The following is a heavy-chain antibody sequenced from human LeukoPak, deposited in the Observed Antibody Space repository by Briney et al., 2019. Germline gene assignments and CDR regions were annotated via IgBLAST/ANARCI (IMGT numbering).Heavy chain of an antibody. V-gene: IGHV4-59*01. J-gene: IGHJ4*02. D-gene: IGHD6-13*01. CDR2: IYYSGST. CDR1: GGSISSYY. Sequence: PSETLSLTCTVSGGSISSYYWSWIRQPPGKGLEWIGYIYYSGSTNYNPSLKSRVTISVDTSKNQFSLKLSSVTAADTAVYYCARVDRGYSSWYYFDYWGQGTLVTVSS. CDR3: ARVDRGYSSWYYFDY.